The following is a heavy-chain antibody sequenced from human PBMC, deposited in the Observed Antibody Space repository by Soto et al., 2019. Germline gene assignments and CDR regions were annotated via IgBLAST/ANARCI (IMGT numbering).Heavy chain of an antibody. D-gene: IGHD2-15*01. J-gene: IGHJ5*02. Sequence: SSQTLSLTCTVSSGSISSGGYYWSWIRQHPGKGLEWIGYIYYSESTYYNPSLKSRVTISVDTSKNQFSLELSSVTAADTAVYYCAREVHRVVVVAASYNWFDPWGQGTLVTVSS. CDR3: AREVHRVVVVAASYNWFDP. CDR1: SGSISSGGYY. V-gene: IGHV4-31*03. CDR2: IYYSEST.